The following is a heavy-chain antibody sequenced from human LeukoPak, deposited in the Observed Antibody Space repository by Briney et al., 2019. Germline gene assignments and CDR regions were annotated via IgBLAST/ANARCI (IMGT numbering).Heavy chain of an antibody. CDR1: GGTFSSYA. J-gene: IGHJ5*02. V-gene: IGHV1-69*13. CDR3: ARDFHRGDYGRYWFDP. Sequence: SVKVSCKASGGTFSSYAISWVRQAPGQGLEWMGGIIPIFGTANYAQKFQGGVTITADESTSTAYMELSSLRSEDTAVYYCARDFHRGDYGRYWFDPWGQGTLVTVSS. CDR2: IIPIFGTA. D-gene: IGHD2-21*02.